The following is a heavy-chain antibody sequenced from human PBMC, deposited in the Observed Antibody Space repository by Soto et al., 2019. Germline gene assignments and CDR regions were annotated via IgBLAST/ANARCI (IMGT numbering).Heavy chain of an antibody. CDR3: ARARTSSSPRSYYYYYGMDV. CDR2: IIPIFGTA. V-gene: IGHV1-69*01. J-gene: IGHJ6*02. CDR1: GGTFSSYA. D-gene: IGHD6-6*01. Sequence: QVQLVQSGAEVKKPGSSVKVSCKASGGTFSSYAISWVRQAPGQGLEWMGGIIPIFGTANYAQKFQGRVTITADESTSTAYMELSSLRSEDTAVYYCARARTSSSPRSYYYYYGMDVWGQGTTVTVSS.